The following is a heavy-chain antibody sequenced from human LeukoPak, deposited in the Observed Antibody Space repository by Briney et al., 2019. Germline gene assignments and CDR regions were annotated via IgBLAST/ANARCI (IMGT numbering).Heavy chain of an antibody. CDR1: GFTFSSYA. V-gene: IGHV3-23*01. J-gene: IGHJ4*02. CDR2: ISGGGGST. D-gene: IGHD5-18*01. Sequence: GGSLRLSCAASGFTFSSYAMSWVRQAPGKGLEWVSAISGGGGSTYYADSVKGRFTISRDNSKNTLYLQMNSLRAEDTAVYYCAKGEGIQLLFDHWGQGTLVTVSS. CDR3: AKGEGIQLLFDH.